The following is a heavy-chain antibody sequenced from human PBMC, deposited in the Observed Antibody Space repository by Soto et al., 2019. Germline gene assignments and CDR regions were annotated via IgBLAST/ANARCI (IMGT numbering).Heavy chain of an antibody. CDR3: ARVVGDHLYYLGF. V-gene: IGHV4-59*08. J-gene: IGHJ4*02. CDR1: SDSISSYY. CDR2: TDYSGNT. Sequence: SETLSLTCTVSSDSISSYYWIWIRQCPGKGLEWIGYTDYSGNTSYNPSLKSRVTISGDASKNQFSLRLSSVTAVDTAVYYCARVVGDHLYYLGFWGQGTLVTVSS. D-gene: IGHD1-26*01.